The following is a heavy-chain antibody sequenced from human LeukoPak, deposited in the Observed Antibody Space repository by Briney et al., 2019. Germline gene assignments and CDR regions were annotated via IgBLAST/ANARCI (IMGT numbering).Heavy chain of an antibody. Sequence: SETPSLTCAVYGGSFSGYYWSWIRQPAGKGLEWIGRIYTSGSTNYNPSLKSRVTMSVDTSKNQFSLKLSSVTAADTAVYYCARGPYLYSSSWYKGPDYFDYWGQGTLVTVSS. CDR2: IYTSGST. V-gene: IGHV4-59*10. CDR3: ARGPYLYSSSWYKGPDYFDY. CDR1: GGSFSGYY. D-gene: IGHD6-13*01. J-gene: IGHJ4*02.